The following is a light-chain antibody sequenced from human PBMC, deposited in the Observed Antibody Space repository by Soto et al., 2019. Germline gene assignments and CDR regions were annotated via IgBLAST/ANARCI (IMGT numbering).Light chain of an antibody. CDR2: NNN. CDR1: SSNIGAGYD. CDR3: QSYDSSLSGADV. V-gene: IGLV1-40*01. J-gene: IGLJ1*01. Sequence: QSVLTQPPSVSGAPGQRVTISCTGSSSNIGAGYDVHWYQRLPGTAPKVLIYNNNNRPSGVPDRFSGSKSGTSASLAITGLQAEDEDDYYCQSYDSSLSGADVFGTGTKVTVL.